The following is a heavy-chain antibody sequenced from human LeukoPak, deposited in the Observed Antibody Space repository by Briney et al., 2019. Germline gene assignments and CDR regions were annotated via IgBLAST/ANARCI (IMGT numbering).Heavy chain of an antibody. J-gene: IGHJ4*02. D-gene: IGHD3-16*01. CDR1: GYPFTTDG. Sequence: ASVKVSCTASGYPFTTDGITWVRQAPGQGLEWMGLISPYTGDTNYAQKFQGRLSMATDTSTSTAYMELRSLRSDDTATYFCARLWRDSAYWGQGTLVIVSS. CDR2: ISPYTGDT. CDR3: ARLWRDSAY. V-gene: IGHV1-18*01.